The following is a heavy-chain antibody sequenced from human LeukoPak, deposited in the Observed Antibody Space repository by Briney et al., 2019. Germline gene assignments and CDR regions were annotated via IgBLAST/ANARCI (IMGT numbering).Heavy chain of an antibody. CDR1: GYIFTDYD. CDR2: INPNSGGT. Sequence: ASVKVSFMASGYIFTDYDRHWVRQAPGQGLEWMGWINPNSGGTKYAQKFQGRVTMTRDTSVSAAYMELSRLRSDDTAVYYCVREGYVDTAMVKSFDYWGQGTLVTVSS. D-gene: IGHD5-18*01. CDR3: VREGYVDTAMVKSFDY. V-gene: IGHV1-2*02. J-gene: IGHJ4*02.